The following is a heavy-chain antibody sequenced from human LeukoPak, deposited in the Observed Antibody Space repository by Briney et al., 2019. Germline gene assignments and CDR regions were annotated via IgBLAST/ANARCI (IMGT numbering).Heavy chain of an antibody. J-gene: IGHJ4*02. Sequence: GGSLRLSCAASGFTFSSYAMSWVRQAPGKGLEWVSAISGSGGSTYYADSVKGRFTISRDNSKNTLYLQMNSLRAEDTAVYYCAKDSAYYYDSSGYPDYWGQRTLVTVSS. V-gene: IGHV3-23*01. CDR2: ISGSGGST. CDR1: GFTFSSYA. D-gene: IGHD3-22*01. CDR3: AKDSAYYYDSSGYPDY.